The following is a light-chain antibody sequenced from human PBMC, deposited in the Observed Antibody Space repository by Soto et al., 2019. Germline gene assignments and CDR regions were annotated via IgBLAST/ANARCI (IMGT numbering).Light chain of an antibody. CDR3: QQYGSSPPIT. Sequence: EIVLTQSPGISSLSPGERATLSFSASQSVSSNLAWYQQKPGQAPRLLIYGASSRATGIPDRFSGSGSGTDFTLTISRLEPEDFAVYYCQQYGSSPPITFGQGTRLEIK. CDR2: GAS. V-gene: IGKV3-20*01. CDR1: QSVSSN. J-gene: IGKJ5*01.